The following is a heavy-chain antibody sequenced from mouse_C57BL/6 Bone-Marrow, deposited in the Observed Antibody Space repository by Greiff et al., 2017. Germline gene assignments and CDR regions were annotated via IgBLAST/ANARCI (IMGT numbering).Heavy chain of an antibody. Sequence: QVQLQQSGAELARPGASVKLSCKASGYTFTSYGISWVKQRTGQGLEWIGEIYPRSGNTYYNEKFKGKATLTADTSSSTAYMELRSLTSEDSAVYYCATHPRYYGRSLDVWGKGTTLTVSS. V-gene: IGHV1-81*01. D-gene: IGHD1-1*01. CDR1: GYTFTSYG. CDR3: ATHPRYYGRSLDV. J-gene: IGHJ2*01. CDR2: IYPRSGNT.